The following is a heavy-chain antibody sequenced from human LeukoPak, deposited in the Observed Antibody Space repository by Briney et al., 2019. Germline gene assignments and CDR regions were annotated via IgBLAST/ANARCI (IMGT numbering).Heavy chain of an antibody. V-gene: IGHV3-15*04. CDR1: GLTFTNAW. CDR3: TTGIRGD. J-gene: IGHJ4*02. Sequence: GGSLRLSCAASGLTFTNAWMNWVRQAPGKGLEWVGRIASKTDGGTTDYAAPVKGRFTISRDDSKNRLFLQMNSLKTEDTAVYYCTTGIRGDCGQGTLVTVSS. CDR2: IASKTDGGTT.